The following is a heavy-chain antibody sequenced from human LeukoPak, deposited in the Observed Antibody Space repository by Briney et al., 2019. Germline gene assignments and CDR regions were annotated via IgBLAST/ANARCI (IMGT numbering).Heavy chain of an antibody. CDR2: SKNDGSST. J-gene: IGHJ3*02. CDR1: GFTSSGDW. V-gene: IGHV3-74*01. D-gene: IGHD3-16*01. Sequence: GGSLRLSCAVSGFTSSGDWMHWVRQAPGKGLVWVSRSKNDGSSTSYADSVKGRFTISRDNAKNTLYLQMNSLRAEDTAVYYCARELPRIGGQTDASDICGQGTMVTVS. CDR3: ARELPRIGGQTDASDI.